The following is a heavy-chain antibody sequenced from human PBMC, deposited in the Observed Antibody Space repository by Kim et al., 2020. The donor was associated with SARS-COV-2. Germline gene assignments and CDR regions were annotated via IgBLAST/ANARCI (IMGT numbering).Heavy chain of an antibody. CDR2: IHSTGTT. Sequence: SETLSLTCSVSGGSISGYYWTWIRQAAGKGLEWIGRIHSTGTTIYNPSLNSRVTVSLDTSRRQFSLKLNSVTAADTAIYYCARLGKVAVAGSYYYYGMDVWGQGTTGTVSS. J-gene: IGHJ6*02. D-gene: IGHD6-19*01. CDR1: GGSISGYY. CDR3: ARLGKVAVAGSYYYYGMDV. V-gene: IGHV4-4*07.